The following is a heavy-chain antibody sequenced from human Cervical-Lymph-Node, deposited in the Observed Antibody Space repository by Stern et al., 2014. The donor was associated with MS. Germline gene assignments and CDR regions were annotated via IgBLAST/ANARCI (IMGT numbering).Heavy chain of an antibody. CDR3: AKDRATYYSAFDI. CDR1: GFTFDDYA. CDR2: INWDGGSI. Sequence: QLVESGGGLVQPGRSLRLSCAASGFTFDDYAMYWVRQAPGKGLEWVSGINWDGGSIGYADSVKGRFTISRDNAKNSLYLRMNSLRTEDTALYYCAKDRATYYSAFDIWGQGIMVTVSS. J-gene: IGHJ3*02. D-gene: IGHD1-26*01. V-gene: IGHV3-9*01.